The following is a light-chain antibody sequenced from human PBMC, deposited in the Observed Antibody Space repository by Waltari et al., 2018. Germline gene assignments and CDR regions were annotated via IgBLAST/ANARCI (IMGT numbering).Light chain of an antibody. Sequence: SSELPQPASVSVSLGQTAVITCSGDILAQKYGRWFQQKPGQPPVLFIYKDIERPSGIPDRFSGSSSGTTLTLTISGAQVEDEAAYYCYSAADNHRVLFGGGTKLTVL. CDR2: KDI. CDR3: YSAADNHRVL. CDR1: ILAQKY. V-gene: IGLV3-27*01. J-gene: IGLJ2*01.